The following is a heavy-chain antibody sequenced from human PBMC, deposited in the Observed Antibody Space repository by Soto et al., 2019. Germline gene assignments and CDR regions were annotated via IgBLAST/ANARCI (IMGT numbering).Heavy chain of an antibody. V-gene: IGHV3-23*01. Sequence: EVQLLESGGGLVQPGGSLTLSCATSGFTFSSYAMVWVRQAAEKGLEWVASISNNGDTAYYADSVKGRFTMSRGNSANTLYLPMSGLRADDTALYFCAKSRVFIAAIVTLLDSWGQGTQVTVSS. CDR3: AKSRVFIAAIVTLLDS. CDR1: GFTFSSYA. D-gene: IGHD6-25*01. CDR2: ISNNGDTA. J-gene: IGHJ4*02.